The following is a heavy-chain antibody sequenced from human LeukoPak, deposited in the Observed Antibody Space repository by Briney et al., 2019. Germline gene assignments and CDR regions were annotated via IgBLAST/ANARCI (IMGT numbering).Heavy chain of an antibody. CDR1: GGSFSGYY. Sequence: SETLSLTCAVYGGSFSGYYWSWIRQPPGKGLEWIGEINHSGSTNYNPSLKSRVTISVDTSKNQFSLKLSSVTAADTAVYYCAREGIGIARGAEYFQHWGQGTLVTVSS. J-gene: IGHJ1*01. V-gene: IGHV4-34*01. CDR2: INHSGST. D-gene: IGHD2-21*01. CDR3: AREGIGIARGAEYFQH.